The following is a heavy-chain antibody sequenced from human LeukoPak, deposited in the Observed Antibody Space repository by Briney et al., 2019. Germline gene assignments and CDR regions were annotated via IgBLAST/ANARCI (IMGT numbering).Heavy chain of an antibody. V-gene: IGHV3-23*01. J-gene: IGHJ4*02. CDR2: ISGSGGST. CDR1: GFTFSSYA. CDR3: AKVVRGVIRGFDY. D-gene: IGHD3-10*02. Sequence: GGSLRLSCAASGFTFSSYARSWVRQAPGKGLEWVSAISGSGGSTYYADSVKGRFTISRDNSKNTLYLQMNSLRAEDTAVYYCAKVVRGVIRGFDYWGQGTLVTVSS.